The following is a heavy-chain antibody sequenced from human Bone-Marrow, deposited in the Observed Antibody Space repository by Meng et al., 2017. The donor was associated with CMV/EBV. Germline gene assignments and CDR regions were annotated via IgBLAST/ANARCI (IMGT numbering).Heavy chain of an antibody. CDR2: ISYDGSNK. D-gene: IGHD6-6*01. CDR3: ARVNWAKKWSSSTYFDH. CDR1: GFTFSSYA. V-gene: IGHV3-30*04. J-gene: IGHJ4*02. Sequence: GGSLRLSCAASGFTFSSYAMHWVRQAPGKGLEWVAVISYDGSNKYYADSVKGRFTISRDNSKNTLYLQMNSLRAEDTAVYYCARVNWAKKWSSSTYFDHWGQGTLVTVSS.